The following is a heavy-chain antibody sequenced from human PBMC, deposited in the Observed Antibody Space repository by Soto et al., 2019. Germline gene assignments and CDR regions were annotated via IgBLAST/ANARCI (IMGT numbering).Heavy chain of an antibody. CDR2: ISYDGSNT. Sequence: QVQLVESGGGAVQPGRSLRLSCAASGFTFSNYAMHWVRQPPAKGLEWVAFISYDGSNTYYADSVKGRFTISRDNFMKTLYLQMNSLRDADTAVYYCARDSYGLDYWGQGTLVTVSS. J-gene: IGHJ4*02. V-gene: IGHV3-30-3*01. D-gene: IGHD2-21*01. CDR1: GFTFSNYA. CDR3: ARDSYGLDY.